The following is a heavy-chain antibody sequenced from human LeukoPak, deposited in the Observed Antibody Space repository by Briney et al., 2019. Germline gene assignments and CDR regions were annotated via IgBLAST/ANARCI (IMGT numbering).Heavy chain of an antibody. Sequence: SETLSLTCAVSGDSISTTRYHWGWIRQPPGQGLEWMASIFYTGSTYYNSSLKSRVTISVDTSKNQFSLKLTSVTAADTAVYYCARGSYSSSWYGVRYYYYGMDVWGQGTTVTVSS. CDR1: GDSISTTRYH. D-gene: IGHD6-13*01. V-gene: IGHV4-39*01. CDR2: IFYTGST. CDR3: ARGSYSSSWYGVRYYYYGMDV. J-gene: IGHJ6*02.